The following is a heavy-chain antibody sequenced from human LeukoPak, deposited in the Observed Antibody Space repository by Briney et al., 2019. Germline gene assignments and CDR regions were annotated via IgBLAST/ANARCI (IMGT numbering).Heavy chain of an antibody. CDR1: GYNFTKYW. CDR2: IYPGDSDT. Sequence: GESLKISCKGSGYNFTKYWIGWVRQMPGKGLEWMGIIYPGDSDTRYSPSFQGQVTIPADKSINTAYLQWSSLKASDTAMYYCARHPEYTWTNEYYFEYWGQGTLVTVSS. V-gene: IGHV5-51*01. J-gene: IGHJ4*02. D-gene: IGHD1/OR15-1a*01. CDR3: ARHPEYTWTNEYYFEY.